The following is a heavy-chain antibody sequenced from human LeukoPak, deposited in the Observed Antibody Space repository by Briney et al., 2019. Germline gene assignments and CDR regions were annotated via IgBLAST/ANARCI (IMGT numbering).Heavy chain of an antibody. J-gene: IGHJ4*02. CDR3: ARVQNEWQLLPGFDY. CDR1: GFTFTRYW. Sequence: GGSLRLSCAASGFTFTRYWMHWVRQAPGKGLVWVSRINTDGSSTAYADSVKGRFTISRDNAKNTVYLQMNSLRAEDAAVYYCARVQNEWQLLPGFDYWGQGTLVTVSS. V-gene: IGHV3-74*01. D-gene: IGHD1-26*01. CDR2: INTDGSST.